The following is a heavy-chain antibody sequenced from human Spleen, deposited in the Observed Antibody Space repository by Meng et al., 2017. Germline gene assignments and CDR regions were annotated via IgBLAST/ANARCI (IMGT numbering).Heavy chain of an antibody. J-gene: IGHJ2*01. CDR3: ARGRRGSRTVTPPLYWYFDL. D-gene: IGHD4-17*01. V-gene: IGHV4-34*01. CDR2: INHSGST. CDR1: GGSFSGYY. Sequence: QGQLQQWGAGLLNPSGTLSLTCAVYGGSFSGYYWSWIRQPPGKGLEWIGEINHSGSTNYNPSLKSRVTISVDTSKNQFSLKLSSVTAADTAVYYCARGRRGSRTVTPPLYWYFDLWGRGTLVTVSS.